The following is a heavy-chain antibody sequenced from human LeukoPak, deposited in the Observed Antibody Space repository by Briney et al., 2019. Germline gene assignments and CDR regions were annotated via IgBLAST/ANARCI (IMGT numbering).Heavy chain of an antibody. Sequence: SETLSLTCTVSGGSISSYYWSWIRQPAGKGLEWIGRIYTSGSTNYNPSLKSRVTMSVDTSKNQFSLKLSSVTAADTAVYYCARVRAGIKGAAAGDDAFDIWGQGTMVTVSS. V-gene: IGHV4-4*07. CDR1: GGSISSYY. CDR2: IYTSGST. D-gene: IGHD6-13*01. J-gene: IGHJ3*02. CDR3: ARVRAGIKGAAAGDDAFDI.